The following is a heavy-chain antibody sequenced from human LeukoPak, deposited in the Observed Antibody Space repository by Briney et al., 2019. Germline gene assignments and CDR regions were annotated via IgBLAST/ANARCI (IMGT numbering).Heavy chain of an antibody. CDR2: VSYDGTNK. J-gene: IGHJ3*02. Sequence: PGGSLRLSCAASGFTFSNYGMHWVRQAPGKGLEWVAVVSYDGTNKYHADSVKGRFTISRDNSKNTLYLQMNSLRAEDTAVYYCARGTEDYGGSPDATIRRPFAIWGQGTMVAVST. CDR1: GFTFSNYG. D-gene: IGHD4-23*01. CDR3: ARGTEDYGGSPDATIRRPFAI. V-gene: IGHV3-30*03.